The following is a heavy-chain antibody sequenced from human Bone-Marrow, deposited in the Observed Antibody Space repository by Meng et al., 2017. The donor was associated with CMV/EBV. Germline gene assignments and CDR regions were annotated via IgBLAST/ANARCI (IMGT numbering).Heavy chain of an antibody. CDR3: ARVYYSPEYFQH. V-gene: IGHV1-46*01. CDR1: GYTFTRYY. Sequence: ASVKVSCKASGYTFTRYYMHWVRQVPGQGLEWMGMINPSGGSTSYAQKFQGRVTMTRDTSTSTVFMDLSSLRSEDTAIYYCARVYYSPEYFQHWGQGTLATVSS. CDR2: INPSGGST. J-gene: IGHJ1*01. D-gene: IGHD4-11*01.